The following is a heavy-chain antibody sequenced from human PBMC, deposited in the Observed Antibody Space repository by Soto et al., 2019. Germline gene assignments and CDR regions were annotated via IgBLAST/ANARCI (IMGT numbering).Heavy chain of an antibody. CDR2: TYYRSKWYR. D-gene: IGHD1-26*01. J-gene: IGHJ4*02. V-gene: IGHV6-1*01. CDR3: ARDEKQENIGTYIDY. Sequence: QVQLQQSGPGLVKPSQTPSLTRPIPRDSVSTNSAAWNWIRQSPSRGLEWLGRTYYRSKWYRDYAVSVKSRITINPDTSKNQFSLQLNSVTPEDTAMYYCARDEKQENIGTYIDYWGQGTQVTVSS. CDR1: RDSVSTNSAA.